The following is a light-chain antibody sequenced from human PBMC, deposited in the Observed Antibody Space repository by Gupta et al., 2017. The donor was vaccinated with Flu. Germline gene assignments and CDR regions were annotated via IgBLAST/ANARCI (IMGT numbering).Light chain of an antibody. J-gene: IGKJ2*02. Sequence: EIVITQSPATLSVSPGERATLSCRASQSVSSNLGWYQQKPGQAPRLLIYGASTRATGIPARFSGSGSGTEFTLTISSLQSEDFAVYYCQQYNDWPRTFGQGTKLEIK. CDR2: GAS. CDR3: QQYNDWPRT. V-gene: IGKV3-15*01. CDR1: QSVSSN.